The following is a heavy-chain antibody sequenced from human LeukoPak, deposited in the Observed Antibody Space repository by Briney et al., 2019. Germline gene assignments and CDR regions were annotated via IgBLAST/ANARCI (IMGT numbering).Heavy chain of an antibody. CDR1: GFTFSSHA. CDR3: AKDGRYSSGWYYFDY. CDR2: ISGRGGST. D-gene: IGHD6-19*01. V-gene: IGHV3-23*01. J-gene: IGHJ4*02. Sequence: GGSLRLSCAASGFTFSSHAMNWVRQAPGKGLEWVSNISGRGGSTYYADSVKGRFTISRDNSKNTLYLQMNSLRAEDTAVYYCAKDGRYSSGWYYFDYWGQGTLVTVSS.